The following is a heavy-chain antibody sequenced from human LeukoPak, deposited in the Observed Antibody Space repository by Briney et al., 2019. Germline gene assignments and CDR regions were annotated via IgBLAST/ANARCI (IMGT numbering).Heavy chain of an antibody. V-gene: IGHV5-51*01. Sequence: GESLQISCKGSGYRFTSYWIGWVRQLPGKGLEWMGIIYPGDSDTRYSPSFQGQVTISADKSISTAYLQWSSLKASDTAMYYCARLRDCSSTSCSYGMDVWGQGTTVTVSS. D-gene: IGHD2-2*01. CDR1: GYRFTSYW. J-gene: IGHJ6*02. CDR2: IYPGDSDT. CDR3: ARLRDCSSTSCSYGMDV.